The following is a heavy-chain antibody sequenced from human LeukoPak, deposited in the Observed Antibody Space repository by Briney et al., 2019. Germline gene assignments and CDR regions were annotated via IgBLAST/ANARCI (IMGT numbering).Heavy chain of an antibody. J-gene: IGHJ5*02. CDR2: IYSGGTT. CDR1: GFTVSSNY. D-gene: IGHD5-24*01. V-gene: IGHV3-66*02. Sequence: PGGSLRLSCAASGFTVSSNYMSWVRQAPGKGLEWVSVIYSGGTTYDADSVKGRFTISRDNSKNTLYFQMNNLRVEDTAVYYCAVENSRFRFDPWGQGTLVTVSS. CDR3: AVENSRFRFDP.